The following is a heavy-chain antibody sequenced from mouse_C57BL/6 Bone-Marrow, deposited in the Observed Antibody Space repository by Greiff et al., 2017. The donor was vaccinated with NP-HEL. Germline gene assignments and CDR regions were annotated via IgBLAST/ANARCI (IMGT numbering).Heavy chain of an antibody. Sequence: EVQRVESGGGLVQPKGSLKLSCAASGFSFNTYAMNWVRQAPGKGLEWVARIRSKSNNYATYYADSVKDRFTISRDDSESMLYLQMNNLKTEDTAMYYCVRHGNYSNYDYWGQGTTLTVSS. CDR1: GFSFNTYA. J-gene: IGHJ2*01. CDR3: VRHGNYSNYDY. V-gene: IGHV10-1*01. D-gene: IGHD2-5*01. CDR2: IRSKSNNYAT.